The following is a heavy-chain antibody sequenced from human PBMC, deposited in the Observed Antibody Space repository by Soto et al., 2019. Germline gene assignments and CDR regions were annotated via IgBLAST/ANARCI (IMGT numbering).Heavy chain of an antibody. D-gene: IGHD3-10*01. V-gene: IGHV2-5*02. CDR3: VHSHVLRWFGFDS. Sequence: QITLKESGPTLVEPTQTLTLTCTFSELSLSTSGVGVGWIRQPPGKALEWLALIYWDDDKRYSPSLKRRLTITKVTSNNQVVLTMTNMDPVDTATYYCVHSHVLRWFGFDSWGQGTLVTVPS. J-gene: IGHJ4*02. CDR2: IYWDDDK. CDR1: ELSLSTSGVG.